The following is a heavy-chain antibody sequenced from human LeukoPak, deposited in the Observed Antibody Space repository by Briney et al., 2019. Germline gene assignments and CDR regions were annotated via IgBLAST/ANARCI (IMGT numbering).Heavy chain of an antibody. J-gene: IGHJ3*01. CDR2: IIPKTGGT. CDR3: AHASYELDAFDF. D-gene: IGHD3-10*01. Sequence: ASVKVSCKTSGYIFAGYYLNWVRQAPGQGPEWMGWIIPKTGGTDYAQKFQGRVTMTRDTSISTAYMELSRLRSDDTAVYYCAHASYELDAFDFWGQGTLVTVSS. V-gene: IGHV1-2*02. CDR1: GYIFAGYY.